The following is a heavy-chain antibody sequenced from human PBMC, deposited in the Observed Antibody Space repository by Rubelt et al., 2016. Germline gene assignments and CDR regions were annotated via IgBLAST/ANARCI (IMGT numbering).Heavy chain of an antibody. J-gene: IGHJ4*02. D-gene: IGHD1-26*01. CDR1: GGSISSGGYY. V-gene: IGHV4-39*07. CDR3: TAGLAHAWELSGC. CDR2: IHFGDEK. Sequence: QLQLQESGPGLVKPSETLSLTCTVSGGSISSGGYYWVWIRQPPGKGLEWVSLIHFGDEKYYADSVQGRFTISRDKSQNTGYLQMDSLMAEEAAVYYCTAGLAHAWELSGCGGQGTRVIVSS.